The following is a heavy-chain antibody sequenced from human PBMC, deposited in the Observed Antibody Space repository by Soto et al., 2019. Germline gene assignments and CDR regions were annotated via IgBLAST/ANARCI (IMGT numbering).Heavy chain of an antibody. Sequence: GGSLRLSCAASGFTFSSYAMSWVRQAPGKGLEWVSAISGSGGSTYYADSVKGRFTISRDNSKNTLYLQMNSLRAEDTAVYYCAKPGPPPDIVGYYFDYWGQGTLVTVSS. D-gene: IGHD2-21*01. J-gene: IGHJ4*02. V-gene: IGHV3-23*01. CDR1: GFTFSSYA. CDR2: ISGSGGST. CDR3: AKPGPPPDIVGYYFDY.